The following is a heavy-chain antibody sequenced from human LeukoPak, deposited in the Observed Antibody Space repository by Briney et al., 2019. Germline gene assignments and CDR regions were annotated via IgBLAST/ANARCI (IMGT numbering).Heavy chain of an antibody. J-gene: IGHJ4*02. CDR3: ARDGRSGSPYYFDH. D-gene: IGHD3-10*01. CDR1: GGSISSYY. V-gene: IGHV4-59*01. CDR2: IYYSGST. Sequence: PSETLSLTCTVSGGSISSYYWSWIRQPPGKGLEWIGYIYYSGSTNYNPSLKSRVTISVDTSKNQFSLKLSSVTAADTAVYYCARDGRSGSPYYFDHWGQGTLVTVSS.